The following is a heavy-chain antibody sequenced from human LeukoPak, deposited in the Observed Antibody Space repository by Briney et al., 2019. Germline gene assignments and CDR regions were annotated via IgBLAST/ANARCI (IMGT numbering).Heavy chain of an antibody. CDR3: ARDPVDGYGHLDY. CDR2: IKSNSDGI. V-gene: IGHV1-2*02. Sequence: ASVKVSCKASGYTLTDHHIHWVRQAPGQGLEWMGWIKSNSDGIKYAQKFQGRVTMTRDASNSTAYMELSSLRSDDTAIYYCARDPVDGYGHLDYWGQGILVTVSS. J-gene: IGHJ4*02. D-gene: IGHD5-18*01. CDR1: GYTLTDHH.